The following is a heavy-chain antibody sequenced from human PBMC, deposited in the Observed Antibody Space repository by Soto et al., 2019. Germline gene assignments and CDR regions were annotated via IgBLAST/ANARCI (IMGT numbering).Heavy chain of an antibody. V-gene: IGHV4-39*01. D-gene: IGHD3-16*01. CDR2: IYYSGST. J-gene: IGHJ4*02. CDR1: GGSISSSSYY. CDR3: ARHQYDYVWGMQDY. Sequence: QLQLQESGPGLVKPSETLSLTCTVSGGSISSSSYYWGWIRQPPGKGLEWIGGIYYSGSTYYNPSLKSRVTISVDTSKNQFSLKLSSVTAADTAVYYCARHQYDYVWGMQDYWGQGTLVTVSS.